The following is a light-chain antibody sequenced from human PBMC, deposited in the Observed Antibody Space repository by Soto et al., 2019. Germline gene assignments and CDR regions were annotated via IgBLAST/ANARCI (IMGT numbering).Light chain of an antibody. Sequence: DIQMTQSPSSVSASVGDRVTITCRAGQGIGSWLAWYQQKPGKAPKLLIYAASSLQSGVPSRFSGCGSGTDFTLSISSLQPEDFATYYCLQANTFPLTFGEGTQVEIK. J-gene: IGKJ4*01. V-gene: IGKV1-12*01. CDR2: AAS. CDR1: QGIGSW. CDR3: LQANTFPLT.